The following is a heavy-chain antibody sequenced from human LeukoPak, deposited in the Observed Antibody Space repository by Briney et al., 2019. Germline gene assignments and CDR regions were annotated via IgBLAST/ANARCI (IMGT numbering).Heavy chain of an antibody. Sequence: SETLSLTCAVYGGSFNGYYWSWIRQPPGKGLEWIGEINHSGSTNYNPSLKSRVTISVDTSKNQFSLKLSSVTAADTAVYYCARGLRGYDKYYYYGMDVWGQGTTVTVSS. CDR2: INHSGST. D-gene: IGHD5-12*01. CDR1: GGSFNGYY. CDR3: ARGLRGYDKYYYYGMDV. V-gene: IGHV4-34*01. J-gene: IGHJ6*02.